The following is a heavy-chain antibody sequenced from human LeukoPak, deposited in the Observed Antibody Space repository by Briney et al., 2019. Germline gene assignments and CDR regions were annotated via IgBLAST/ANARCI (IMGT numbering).Heavy chain of an antibody. CDR1: GYTFTGYY. V-gene: IGHV1-2*02. CDR2: INPNSGGT. CDR3: ARGRGYSGYDLDL. D-gene: IGHD5-12*01. J-gene: IGHJ2*01. Sequence: ASVKVSCKASGYTFTGYYMHWVRQAPGQGLEWMGWINPNSGGTNYAQKFQGRVTMTRDTSISTAYMELSRLRSDDTAVYYCARGRGYSGYDLDLWGRGTLVTVSS.